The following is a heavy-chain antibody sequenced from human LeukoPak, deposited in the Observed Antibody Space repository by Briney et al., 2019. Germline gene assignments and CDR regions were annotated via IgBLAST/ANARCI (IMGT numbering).Heavy chain of an antibody. Sequence: GASVKVSCKASGGTFSSYAISWVRQAPGQGLEWMGGIIPIFGTANYAQKFQGRVTITTDESTSTAYMELSSLRSEDTAVYYCARGSRATYYDFWSGYYVLDYWGQGTLVTVSA. V-gene: IGHV1-69*05. CDR1: GGTFSSYA. D-gene: IGHD3-3*01. J-gene: IGHJ4*02. CDR3: ARGSRATYYDFWSGYYVLDY. CDR2: IIPIFGTA.